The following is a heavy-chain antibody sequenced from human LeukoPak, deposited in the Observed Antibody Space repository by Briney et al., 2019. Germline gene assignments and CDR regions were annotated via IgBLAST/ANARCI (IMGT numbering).Heavy chain of an antibody. CDR1: GGSFSGYS. CDR3: ARVVSARGSSWWRTRYFDL. CDR2: INPGGST. Sequence: SETLSLTCAVYGGSFSGYSWSWIRQPPGKGLEWIGEINPGGSTNYNPSLKSRVTISVDTSKNQFSLKLSSVTAADTAVYYCARVVSARGSSWWRTRYFDLWGRGTLVTVSS. V-gene: IGHV4-34*01. J-gene: IGHJ2*01. D-gene: IGHD6-13*01.